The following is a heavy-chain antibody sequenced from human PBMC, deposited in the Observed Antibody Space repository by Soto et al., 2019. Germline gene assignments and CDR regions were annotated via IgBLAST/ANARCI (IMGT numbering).Heavy chain of an antibody. Sequence: GGSLRLSCAASGFTFSDYDMHWVRQAPGKGLDWVSRILFDGSNKYYADSVKGRFTISRDNSKNMLYLQMNSLRAEDTAVYYCAEGGLTIFGVGHWGQGTLVTVSS. D-gene: IGHD3-3*01. J-gene: IGHJ4*02. V-gene: IGHV3-30*18. CDR1: GFTFSDYD. CDR2: ILFDGSNK. CDR3: AEGGLTIFGVGH.